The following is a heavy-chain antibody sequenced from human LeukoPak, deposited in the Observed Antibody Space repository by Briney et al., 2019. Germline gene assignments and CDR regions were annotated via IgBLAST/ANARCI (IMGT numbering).Heavy chain of an antibody. Sequence: GGSLRLSCAASRFTFSTYTMNWVRQAPGNGLEWVSSISSSSSYIYYADSVKGRFTISRDNAKHSLYLQMNTLRAEDTAVYYCARDRTTVTTFDYWGQGTLVTVSS. V-gene: IGHV3-21*01. CDR1: RFTFSTYT. J-gene: IGHJ4*02. CDR2: ISSSSSYI. CDR3: ARDRTTVTTFDY. D-gene: IGHD4-17*01.